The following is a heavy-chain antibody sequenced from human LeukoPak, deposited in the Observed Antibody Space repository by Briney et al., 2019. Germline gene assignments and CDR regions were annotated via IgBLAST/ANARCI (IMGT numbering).Heavy chain of an antibody. D-gene: IGHD3-22*01. J-gene: IGHJ3*02. Sequence: PGGSLRLSCAASGFTFSSYWMHWVPEAPGKGLVWVSRINSDGSSTSYADSVKGRFTISRDNAKNTLYLQMNSLRAEDTAVYYCAKDLSSGYYDAFDIWGQGTMVTVSS. CDR3: AKDLSSGYYDAFDI. V-gene: IGHV3-74*01. CDR1: GFTFSSYW. CDR2: INSDGSST.